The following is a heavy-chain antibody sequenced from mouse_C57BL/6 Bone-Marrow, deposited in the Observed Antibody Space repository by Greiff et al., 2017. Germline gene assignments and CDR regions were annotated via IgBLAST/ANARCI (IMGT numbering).Heavy chain of an antibody. CDR1: GYAFTNYL. J-gene: IGHJ4*01. V-gene: IGHV1-54*01. CDR2: INPGSGGT. Sequence: VKLQESGAELVRPGTSVKVSCKASGYAFTNYLIAWVKQRPGQGLAWIGVINPGSGGTNYHEKFKVKATLTADKSSSTAYMQLSSLTSEDSAVDFGARSGYQGDMDYWGQGTSVTVSS. CDR3: ARSGYQGDMDY. D-gene: IGHD3-2*02.